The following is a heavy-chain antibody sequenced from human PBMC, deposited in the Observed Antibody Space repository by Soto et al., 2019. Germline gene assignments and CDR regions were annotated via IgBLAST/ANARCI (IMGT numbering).Heavy chain of an antibody. Sequence: PGGSLSLSCAASGFTFSSYAMSWVRQAPGKGLEWVAVVSHDGRNTHYADSVKGRFTISRDSSKNTVSLEMTSLRAEDTAVYYCAKGGRQWLVTSDFNYWGQGALVTVSS. J-gene: IGHJ4*02. CDR3: AKGGRQWLVTSDFNY. CDR1: GFTFSSYA. CDR2: VSHDGRNT. V-gene: IGHV3-30*18. D-gene: IGHD6-19*01.